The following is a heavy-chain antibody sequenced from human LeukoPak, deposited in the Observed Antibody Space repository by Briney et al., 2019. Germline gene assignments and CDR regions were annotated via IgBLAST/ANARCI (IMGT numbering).Heavy chain of an antibody. D-gene: IGHD3-22*01. J-gene: IGHJ3*02. Sequence: GGSPRLSCAASGFTFSSYEMNWVRQAPGKGLEWVSYISNSGSTIYYADSVKGRFTISRDNAKNSLYLQMNSLRAEDTAVYYCAREGYDHPAFDIWGQGTMVTVSS. V-gene: IGHV3-48*03. CDR3: AREGYDHPAFDI. CDR2: ISNSGSTI. CDR1: GFTFSSYE.